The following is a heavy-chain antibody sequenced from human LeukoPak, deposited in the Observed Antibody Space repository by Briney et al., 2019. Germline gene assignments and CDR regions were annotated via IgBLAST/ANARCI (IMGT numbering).Heavy chain of an antibody. V-gene: IGHV4-34*01. Sequence: SETLSLTCAVYGGSFSGCYWSWIRQPPGKGLEWIGEINHSGSTNYNPSLKSRVTISVDTSKNQFSLKLSSVTAADTAVYYCARSHSSGWYGANFDYWGQGTLVTVSS. J-gene: IGHJ4*02. CDR3: ARSHSSGWYGANFDY. D-gene: IGHD6-19*01. CDR2: INHSGST. CDR1: GGSFSGCY.